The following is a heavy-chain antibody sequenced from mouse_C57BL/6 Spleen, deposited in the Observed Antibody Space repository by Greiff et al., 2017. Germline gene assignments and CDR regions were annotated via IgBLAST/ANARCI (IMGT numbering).Heavy chain of an antibody. V-gene: IGHV5-6*02. Sequence: EVKLVESGGDLVKPGGSLKLSCAASGFTFSSYGMSWVRQTPDKRLEWVATISSGGSYTYYPDSVKGRFTISRDNAKNTLYLQMSSLKSEDTAMYYCARRGGNPYYFDYWGQGTTLTVSS. CDR2: ISSGGSYT. CDR1: GFTFSSYG. J-gene: IGHJ2*01. D-gene: IGHD2-1*01. CDR3: ARRGGNPYYFDY.